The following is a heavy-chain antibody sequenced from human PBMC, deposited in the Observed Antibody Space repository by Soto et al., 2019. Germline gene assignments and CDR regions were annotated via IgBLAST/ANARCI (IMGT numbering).Heavy chain of an antibody. J-gene: IGHJ6*01. V-gene: IGHV5-10-1*01. D-gene: IGHD5-18*01. CDR3: ASIGIQLWTSSSMDV. CDR2: IDPSDSYT. CDR1: GYSFTKYG. Sequence: PEESLTICCKVSGYSFTKYGISWVLQMPGKGLEWMGRIDPSDSYTDYSPSFQCHVTISADKSISTAYLQWSSLKASDTAMYYCASIGIQLWTSSSMDVWGQGTPVTVSS.